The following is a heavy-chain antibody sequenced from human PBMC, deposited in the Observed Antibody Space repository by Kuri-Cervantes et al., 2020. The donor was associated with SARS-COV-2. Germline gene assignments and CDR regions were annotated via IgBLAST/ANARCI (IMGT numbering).Heavy chain of an antibody. D-gene: IGHD5-12*01. CDR3: AREFDSGYFYYYYGMDV. Sequence: ASVKVSCKASGYTFTSYAMNWVRQAPGQGLEWMGWINTNTGNPTYAQGFTGRFVFSLDTSVSTAYLQTSSLKAEDTAVYYCAREFDSGYFYYYYGMDVWGQGTTVTVSS. J-gene: IGHJ6*02. CDR2: INTNTGNP. V-gene: IGHV7-4-1*02. CDR1: GYTFTSYA.